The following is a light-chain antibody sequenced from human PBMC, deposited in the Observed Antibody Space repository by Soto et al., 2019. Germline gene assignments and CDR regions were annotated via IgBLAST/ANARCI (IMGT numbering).Light chain of an antibody. J-gene: IGLJ1*01. CDR2: EVT. Sequence: QSALTQPPSASGSPGQSVTISCTGTSSDVGGYNYVSWYQQHPGKAPKLMIYEVTQRPSGVPDRFSGSKSGNTASLTVSGLQAEYEADYYCSSYAGSNTFVFGTGTKVTVL. CDR1: SSDVGGYNY. CDR3: SSYAGSNTFV. V-gene: IGLV2-8*01.